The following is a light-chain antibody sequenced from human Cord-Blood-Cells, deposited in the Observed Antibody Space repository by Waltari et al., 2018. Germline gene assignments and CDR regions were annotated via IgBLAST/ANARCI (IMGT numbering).Light chain of an antibody. J-gene: IGLJ2*01. CDR1: SSDVGGYNL. V-gene: IGLV2-23*03. Sequence: QSALTQPASVSGSPGQSINISCPGTSSDVGGYNLVPWYQPHPGKAPKLMIYEGSKRPSGVSNRFSGSKSGNTASLTISGLQAEDEADYYCCSYAGSSTFVVFGGGTKLTVL. CDR2: EGS. CDR3: CSYAGSSTFVV.